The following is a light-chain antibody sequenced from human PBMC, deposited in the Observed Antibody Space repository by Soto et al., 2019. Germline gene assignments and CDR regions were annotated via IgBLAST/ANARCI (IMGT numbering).Light chain of an antibody. J-gene: IGLJ2*01. Sequence: QAVVTQEPSLTVSPGGTVTLTCASSTGAVTSGYYPNWFQQKPGQPPRALIYSTTYKHSWTPARFSGSLLGGKAALTLSGQQPEDDADYYCLLFYGDGVIFGGGTKLTVL. CDR1: TGAVTSGYY. CDR2: STT. CDR3: LLFYGDGVI. V-gene: IGLV7-43*01.